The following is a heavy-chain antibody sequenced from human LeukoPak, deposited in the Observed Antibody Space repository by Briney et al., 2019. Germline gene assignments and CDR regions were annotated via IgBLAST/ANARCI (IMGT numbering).Heavy chain of an antibody. D-gene: IGHD3-10*01. Sequence: ASVKVSCKVSGYTLTELSMHWVRQAPGKGLEWMGGFDPEDGETIYAQKFQGWVTMTRDTSISTAYMELSRLGSDDTAVYYCARGGYYGSGSSQNNYYYYYGMDVWGQGTTVTVSS. CDR3: ARGGYYGSGSSQNNYYYYYGMDV. CDR2: FDPEDGET. CDR1: GYTLTELS. J-gene: IGHJ6*02. V-gene: IGHV1-24*01.